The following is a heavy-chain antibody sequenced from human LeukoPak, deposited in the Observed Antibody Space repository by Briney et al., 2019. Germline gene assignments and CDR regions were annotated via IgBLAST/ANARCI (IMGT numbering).Heavy chain of an antibody. Sequence: ASVKVSCEASGYTFTGYYMHCVRQAPGQGLEWMGWINPNSGGTNYAQKFQGRVTMTRDTSISTAYVELSRLRSDDTAVYYCASIRRYSGSYSFDYWGQGTLVTVSS. D-gene: IGHD1-26*01. CDR2: INPNSGGT. CDR3: ASIRRYSGSYSFDY. V-gene: IGHV1-2*02. J-gene: IGHJ4*02. CDR1: GYTFTGYY.